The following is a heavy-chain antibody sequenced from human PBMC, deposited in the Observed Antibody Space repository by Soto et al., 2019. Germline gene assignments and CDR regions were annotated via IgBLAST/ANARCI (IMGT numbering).Heavy chain of an antibody. J-gene: IGHJ4*02. V-gene: IGHV2-5*02. D-gene: IGHD2-2*01. CDR1: EFSLSTSGVG. CDR2: IYWDGDK. Sequence: QITLKESGPTLVKPTQTLTLTCTFSEFSLSTSGVGVGWIRQPPGQALEWLALIYWDGDKRYSPSLKSRLTITIDTSKNQVVLGTTNLDPVATATYCWAHARHARRDFFDYWGQGTLVTASS. CDR3: AHARHARRDFFDY.